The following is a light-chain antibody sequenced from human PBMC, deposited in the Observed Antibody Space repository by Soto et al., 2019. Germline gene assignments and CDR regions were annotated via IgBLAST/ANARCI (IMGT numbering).Light chain of an antibody. J-gene: IGKJ2*01. CDR3: QQYNKWPRT. V-gene: IGKV3-15*01. Sequence: EIVMTQSPATLSVSPGERATLSCSASQSISSDVAWYQQKPGQAPRLLIYGASTTATGIPARFSGSGSGTEFTLTISSLQSEDFAVYNCQQYNKWPRTFGQGTKVEIK. CDR2: GAS. CDR1: QSISSD.